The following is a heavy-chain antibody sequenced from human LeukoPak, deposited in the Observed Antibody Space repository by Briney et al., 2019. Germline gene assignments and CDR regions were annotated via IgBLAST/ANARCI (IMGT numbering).Heavy chain of an antibody. J-gene: IGHJ3*02. Sequence: PGGSLRLSCAASGFTVSSNYMNWVRQAPGKGLGWVSVVDSDGNIYYANSVKGRFIISRDNSKNTVYLEMNTLRAEDTAVYYCAREYRFGGTKYGPFDIWGQGTKVTVSS. CDR2: VDSDGNI. CDR3: AREYRFGGTKYGPFDI. D-gene: IGHD1-26*01. V-gene: IGHV3-53*01. CDR1: GFTVSSNY.